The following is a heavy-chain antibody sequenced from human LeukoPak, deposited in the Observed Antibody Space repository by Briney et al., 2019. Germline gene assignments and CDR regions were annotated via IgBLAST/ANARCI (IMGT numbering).Heavy chain of an antibody. CDR1: GYTFTSYG. D-gene: IGHD3-10*01. CDR2: INPNSGGT. Sequence: ASVKVSCKASGYTFTSYGISWVRQAPGQGLEWMGWINPNSGGTNYAQKFQGRVTMTRDTSISTAYMELSRLRSDDTAVYYCARDLSQLWFGESYNWFDPWGQGTLVTVSS. V-gene: IGHV1-2*02. CDR3: ARDLSQLWFGESYNWFDP. J-gene: IGHJ5*02.